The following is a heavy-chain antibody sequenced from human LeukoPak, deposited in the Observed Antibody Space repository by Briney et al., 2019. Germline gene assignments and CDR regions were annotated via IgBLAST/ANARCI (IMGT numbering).Heavy chain of an antibody. D-gene: IGHD5-24*01. V-gene: IGHV4-34*12. CDR2: IVHSGNT. CDR3: ARLRELATLHNAFDI. Sequence: SETLSLTCALYGGSFSGYYWSWIRQPPGKGLEWIGEIVHSGNTKYNPSLKSRVTILVDTSKNQFSLNLTSVTAADTAVYYCARLRELATLHNAFDIWGQGTMVTVSS. J-gene: IGHJ3*02. CDR1: GGSFSGYY.